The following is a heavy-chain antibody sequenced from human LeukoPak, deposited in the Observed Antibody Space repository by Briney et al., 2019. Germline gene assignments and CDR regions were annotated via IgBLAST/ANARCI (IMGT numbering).Heavy chain of an antibody. Sequence: GASVRVSCKASGYSFTSYGIGWVRQAPGQGLEWMGWSDTYNGKTHYAQNLQGRVTMTTDISTTTAYMELRSLRSDDTAVYYCAREPKIGSFDYWGLGTLVIVSS. CDR2: SDTYNGKT. CDR3: AREPKIGSFDY. J-gene: IGHJ4*02. V-gene: IGHV1-18*01. CDR1: GYSFTSYG.